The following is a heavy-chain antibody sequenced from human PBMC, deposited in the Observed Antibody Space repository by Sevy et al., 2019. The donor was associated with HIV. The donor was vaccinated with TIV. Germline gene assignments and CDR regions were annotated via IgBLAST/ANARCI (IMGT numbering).Heavy chain of an antibody. V-gene: IGHV4-61*01. CDR1: GDSVSGGNYY. CDR2: ICYSGST. CDR3: ARGLSDY. J-gene: IGHJ4*02. Sequence: SETLSLTCTVSGDSVSGGNYYWSWIRQPPGKGLEWIGFICYSGSTNYNPSLKSRVTSSIDTSKNQFSLRLTSVTAADTAVYYCARGLSDYWGQGTLVTVSS.